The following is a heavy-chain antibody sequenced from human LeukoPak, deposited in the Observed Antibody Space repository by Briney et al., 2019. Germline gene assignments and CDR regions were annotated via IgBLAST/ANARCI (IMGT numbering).Heavy chain of an antibody. D-gene: IGHD1-14*01. CDR3: AKEGYNMGFDY. CDR1: GFTFSSYE. CDR2: ISSSGSTI. Sequence: GGSLRLSCAASGFTFSSYEMNWVRQAPGKGLEWVSYISSSGSTIYYADSVKGRFTISRDNSKNTLYLQMNSLRAEDTAVYYCAKEGYNMGFDYWGQGTLVTVSS. V-gene: IGHV3-48*03. J-gene: IGHJ4*02.